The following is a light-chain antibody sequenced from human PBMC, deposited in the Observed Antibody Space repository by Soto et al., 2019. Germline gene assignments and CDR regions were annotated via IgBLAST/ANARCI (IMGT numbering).Light chain of an antibody. J-gene: IGKJ1*01. V-gene: IGKV3-20*01. Sequence: EIVLTQSPGTLSLSPGERATLSCRASESVRSSYLAWYQQKPGQAPRLLMSGASSRATGIPDRFSGSGSGTDFTLTISRLEPEDMAVYYCPQCDRSPPTFGQGTKVEIK. CDR3: PQCDRSPPT. CDR2: GAS. CDR1: ESVRSSY.